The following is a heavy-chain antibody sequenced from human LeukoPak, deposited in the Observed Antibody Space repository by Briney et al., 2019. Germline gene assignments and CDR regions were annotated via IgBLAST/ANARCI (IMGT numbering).Heavy chain of an antibody. D-gene: IGHD5-24*01. CDR3: AIPRGGYNYFDAFDI. CDR2: IFPGESHI. J-gene: IGHJ3*02. V-gene: IGHV5-51*01. Sequence: GESLKISCKGFGYSFRDYWIGWVRQMPGKDLEWMGIIFPGESHINYSPTFEGRVTISADESINTAYLQWSSLTASDTAMYYCAIPRGGYNYFDAFDIWGQGTMVTVSS. CDR1: GYSFRDYW.